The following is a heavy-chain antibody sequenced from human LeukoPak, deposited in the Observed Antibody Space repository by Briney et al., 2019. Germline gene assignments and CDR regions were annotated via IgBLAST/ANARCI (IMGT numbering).Heavy chain of an antibody. J-gene: IGHJ4*02. CDR2: IYSGGST. Sequence: SGGSLRLSCAASGFTLSSNYMSWVRQAPGKGLEWVSVIYSGGSTYYADSVKGRFTISRDNSKNTLYLQMNSLRAEDTAVYYCASGDHLYYFDYWGQGTLVTVSS. V-gene: IGHV3-66*01. D-gene: IGHD3-10*01. CDR1: GFTLSSNY. CDR3: ASGDHLYYFDY.